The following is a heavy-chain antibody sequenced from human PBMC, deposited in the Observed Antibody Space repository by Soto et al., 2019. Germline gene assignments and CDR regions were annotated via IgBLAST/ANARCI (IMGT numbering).Heavy chain of an antibody. CDR2: IRNKAYRGTT. Sequence: RLSCTASGFTFGDYAMSWVRQAPGKGLEWISFIRNKAYRGTTKYAASARGRFTISRDDSKSIAYLQMNSLKTEDTAVYYCTRGDMALNDYWGQGTLVTVSS. CDR3: TRGDMALNDY. J-gene: IGHJ4*02. V-gene: IGHV3-49*04. D-gene: IGHD2-15*01. CDR1: GFTFGDYA.